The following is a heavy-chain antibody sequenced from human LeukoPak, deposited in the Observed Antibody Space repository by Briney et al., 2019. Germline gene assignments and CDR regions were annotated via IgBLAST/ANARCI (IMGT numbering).Heavy chain of an antibody. CDR1: GYSFSGYW. CDR3: VRLTVLTGYHNGSFDS. Sequence: GESLQISCQASGYSFSGYWIGWVRQMPARGLEWMGFIYPGDSDTEYSPSLQGHVTITADKSTSTAYLQWSSLEASDTAMYYCVRLTVLTGYHNGSFDSWGQGTVVTVSS. J-gene: IGHJ4*03. D-gene: IGHD3-9*01. V-gene: IGHV5-51*01. CDR2: IYPGDSDT.